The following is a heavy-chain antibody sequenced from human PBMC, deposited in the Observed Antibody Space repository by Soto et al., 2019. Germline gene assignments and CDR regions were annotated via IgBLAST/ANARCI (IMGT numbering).Heavy chain of an antibody. CDR1: GLTFSRYA. CDR2: ISGSGDST. V-gene: IGHV3-23*01. Sequence: GGSLRLSCAASGLTFSRYAMSWVRQAPGQGLEWVSTISGSGDSTNHADSVKGRFTISRDNSKNTLYLHMNSLRAEDTAVYYCAKTTGFDSYYYTMDVWGQGTTVTVSS. J-gene: IGHJ6*02. D-gene: IGHD3-10*01. CDR3: AKTTGFDSYYYTMDV.